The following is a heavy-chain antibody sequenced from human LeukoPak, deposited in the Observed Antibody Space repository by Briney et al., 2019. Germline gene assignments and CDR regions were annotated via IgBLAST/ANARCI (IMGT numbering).Heavy chain of an antibody. CDR2: IYSGGST. D-gene: IGHD3-10*01. CDR3: AKNLWFGELEDY. CDR1: GFTVSSNY. Sequence: GGSLRLSCAASGFTVSSNYMSWVRQAPGKGLEWVSVIYSGGSTYYADSVKGRFTISRDSSKNTLYLQMNSLRAEDTAVYYCAKNLWFGELEDYWGQGTLVTVSS. V-gene: IGHV3-53*01. J-gene: IGHJ4*02.